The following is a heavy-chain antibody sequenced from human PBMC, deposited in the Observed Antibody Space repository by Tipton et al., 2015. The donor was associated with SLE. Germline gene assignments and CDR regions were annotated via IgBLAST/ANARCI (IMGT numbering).Heavy chain of an antibody. V-gene: IGHV3-15*01. D-gene: IGHD5-12*01. CDR2: IKSKTDGGTT. J-gene: IGHJ4*02. Sequence: SLRLSCAASGFSFANAWMSWVRQAPGKGLEWVGRIKSKTDGGTTDYAAPVKGRFTISRDDSKYTLYLHMSSLETEDTAVYYCTTDGGGIVATIGGEFDYWGQGTLVTVSS. CDR3: TTDGGGIVATIGGEFDY. CDR1: GFSFANAW.